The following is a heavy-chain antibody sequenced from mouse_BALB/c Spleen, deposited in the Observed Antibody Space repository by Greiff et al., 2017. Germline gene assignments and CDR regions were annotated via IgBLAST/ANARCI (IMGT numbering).Heavy chain of an antibody. CDR1: GYTFTDYV. J-gene: IGHJ2*01. CDR2: IYPGSGST. D-gene: IGHD2-4*01. Sequence: VMLVESGPELVKPGASVKMSCKASGYTFTDYVISWVKQRTGQGLEWIGEIYPGSGSTYYNEKFKGKATLTADKSSNTAYMQLSSLTSEDSAVYFCARGRGMITTYYFDYWGQGTTLTVSS. CDR3: ARGRGMITTYYFDY. V-gene: IGHV1-77*01.